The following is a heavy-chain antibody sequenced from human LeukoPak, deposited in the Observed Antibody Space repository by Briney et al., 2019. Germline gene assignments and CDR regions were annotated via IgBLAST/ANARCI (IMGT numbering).Heavy chain of an antibody. CDR3: ARDMLCSGGSCNYWYFDL. Sequence: GGSLRLSCAASGFTFSSFAMSWVRQAPGKGLEWVSSISSSSSYTYYADSMKGRFTISRDNAKNSLYLQMNSLRAEDTAVYYCARDMLCSGGSCNYWYFDLWGRGTLVTVSS. D-gene: IGHD2-15*01. V-gene: IGHV3-21*01. J-gene: IGHJ2*01. CDR1: GFTFSSFA. CDR2: ISSSSSYT.